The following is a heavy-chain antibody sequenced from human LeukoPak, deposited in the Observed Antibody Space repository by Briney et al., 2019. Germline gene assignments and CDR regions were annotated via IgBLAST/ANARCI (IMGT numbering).Heavy chain of an antibody. V-gene: IGHV3-23*01. CDR1: GFTFNNYA. CDR3: ASLKEWLLLGGFDY. D-gene: IGHD3-22*01. CDR2: ISGSGGST. J-gene: IGHJ4*02. Sequence: GGSLRLSCAASGFTFNNYAMSWVRQAPGKGLEWVSAISGSGGSTYYADSVKGRFAISRDNSKDILYLQMNGLRLEDTAIYYCASLKEWLLLGGFDYWGQGALVTVSS.